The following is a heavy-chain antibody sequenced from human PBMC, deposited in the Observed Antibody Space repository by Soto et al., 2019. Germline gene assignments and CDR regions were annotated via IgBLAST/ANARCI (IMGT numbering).Heavy chain of an antibody. V-gene: IGHV4-39*01. J-gene: IGHJ4*02. CDR1: GDSFNNRSYY. Sequence: PSEILSLTCTVTGDSFNNRSYYWGLIRQPPGKGLEWIGSIYYSGSTYNNPSLKSRVSMSVDTSKDQFSLKLKSVTAADTALYFCARQRTSVVTQAYFDVWGPGSLVTVSS. CDR3: ARQRTSVVTQAYFDV. CDR2: IYYSGST. D-gene: IGHD2-21*02.